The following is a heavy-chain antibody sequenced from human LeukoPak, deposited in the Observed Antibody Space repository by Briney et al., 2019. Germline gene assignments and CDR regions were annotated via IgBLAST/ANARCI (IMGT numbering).Heavy chain of an antibody. Sequence: GGSLRLSCAASGFTFSSYSMNWVRQAPGKGLEWVSAVSGSGGSTYYADSVKGRFTMSRDNSKNTLYLQMNSLRAEDTAVYYCAKGGWLGYCSSTSCYWGFDYWGQGTLVTVSS. CDR1: GFTFSSYS. D-gene: IGHD2-2*01. CDR2: VSGSGGST. CDR3: AKGGWLGYCSSTSCYWGFDY. J-gene: IGHJ4*02. V-gene: IGHV3-23*01.